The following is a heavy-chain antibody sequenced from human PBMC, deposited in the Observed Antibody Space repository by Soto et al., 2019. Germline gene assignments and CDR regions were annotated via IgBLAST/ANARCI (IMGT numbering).Heavy chain of an antibody. Sequence: QVQLVQSGAEVKKPGSSVNVSCKTSGGTFGNSAVTWVRQAPGQGLEWLGGIVPMFGTANYAQKFQGRVTITADESTIQAYMELNSLKTDRTSVYYCERDGDPQSAFWSGPLGGGRFDPWGQGTLVTVSS. V-gene: IGHV1-69*12. CDR3: ERDGDPQSAFWSGPLGGGRFDP. D-gene: IGHD3-3*01. J-gene: IGHJ5*02. CDR2: IVPMFGTA. CDR1: GGTFGNSA.